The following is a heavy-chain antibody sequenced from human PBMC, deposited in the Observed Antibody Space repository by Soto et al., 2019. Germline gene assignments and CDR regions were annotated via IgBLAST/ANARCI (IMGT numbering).Heavy chain of an antibody. CDR3: ARFLDPGTTSAAADF. Sequence: QVQLLQWGAGLLKPSETLSLSCAVFGGSFSAYYWTWIRQPPGKGLEWIGEINHSGRTNYNPSLKSRVTISVDTSKNQFSLRLSSVTAADTAVYYCARFLDPGTTSAAADFWGQGTLVTVSS. V-gene: IGHV4-34*02. D-gene: IGHD1-7*01. CDR2: INHSGRT. J-gene: IGHJ4*02. CDR1: GGSFSAYY.